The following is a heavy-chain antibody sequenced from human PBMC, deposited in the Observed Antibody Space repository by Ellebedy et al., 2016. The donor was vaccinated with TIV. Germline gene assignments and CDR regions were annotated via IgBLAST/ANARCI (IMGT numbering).Heavy chain of an antibody. CDR3: AEEGGPSRGASGMDV. V-gene: IGHV3-30*18. D-gene: IGHD1-26*01. CDR1: GFTLRTYG. Sequence: GESLKISCAASGFTLRTYGTHWVRQAPGKGPGWVAFISDDGTEKYYADSVKGRFTISRDISKNTFYLQMNSLRADDTAVYFCAEEGGPSRGASGMDVWGQGTTVSVSS. CDR2: ISDDGTEK. J-gene: IGHJ6*02.